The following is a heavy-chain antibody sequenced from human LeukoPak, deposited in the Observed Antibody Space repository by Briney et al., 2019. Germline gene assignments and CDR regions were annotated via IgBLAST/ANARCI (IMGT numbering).Heavy chain of an antibody. J-gene: IGHJ4*02. CDR2: ISGSGGNT. CDR3: ARRRDSSDGKDFDY. CDR1: GFTFSSYA. D-gene: IGHD3-22*01. V-gene: IGHV3-23*01. Sequence: GGSLRLSCAASGFTFSSYAMSWVRQAPGKGLEWVSAISGSGGNTDCADSVKGRFTISRDNSKNTLSLQMISLRAEDTAVYYCARRRDSSDGKDFDYWGQRTLVTVSS.